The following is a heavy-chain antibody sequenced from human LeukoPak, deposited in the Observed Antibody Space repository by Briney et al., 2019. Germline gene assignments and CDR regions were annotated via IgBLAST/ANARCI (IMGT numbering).Heavy chain of an antibody. CDR3: ARYLKNYFDVTGYFDL. D-gene: IGHD3-22*01. V-gene: IGHV5-51*01. Sequence: GESLKISCKGFGYSFSTYWIGWVRQMPGKGLECLGVIYPGDSGTRYSPSFQGQVTISADKSISTAYLQWSSLRASDTAIYYCARYLKNYFDVTGYFDLWGQGTRVTVSS. J-gene: IGHJ4*02. CDR1: GYSFSTYW. CDR2: IYPGDSGT.